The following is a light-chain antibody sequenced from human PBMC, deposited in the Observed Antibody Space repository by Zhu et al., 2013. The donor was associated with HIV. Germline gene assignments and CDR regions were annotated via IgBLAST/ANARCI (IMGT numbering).Light chain of an antibody. J-gene: IGKJ2*01. CDR2: WAS. CDR1: QIILYSSINKNY. CDR3: QQYYSTPYT. Sequence: DIVMTQSPDSLAVSLGERATINCKSSQIILYSSINKNYLAWYQQKPGQPPKLLIYWASTRESGVPDRFSGSGSGTDFTLTISSLQAEDVAVYYCQQYYSTPYTFGQGTKLEIK. V-gene: IGKV4-1*01.